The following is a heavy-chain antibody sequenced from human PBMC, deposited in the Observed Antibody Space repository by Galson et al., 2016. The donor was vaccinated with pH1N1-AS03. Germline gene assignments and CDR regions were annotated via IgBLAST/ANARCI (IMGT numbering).Heavy chain of an antibody. J-gene: IGHJ4*02. CDR2: NNTDGSNT. V-gene: IGHV3-74*01. CDR3: ARGGDDYIWGGYSGDY. D-gene: IGHD3-16*01. CDR1: GFSIRTYW. Sequence: SLRLSCAGSGFSIRTYWMHWVRHVPGKGLVWVSRNNTDGSNTDYADSVKDRFSISRDNAKNTLYLQMNSLGAEDTALYYCARGGDDYIWGGYSGDYWSQGILVTVSS.